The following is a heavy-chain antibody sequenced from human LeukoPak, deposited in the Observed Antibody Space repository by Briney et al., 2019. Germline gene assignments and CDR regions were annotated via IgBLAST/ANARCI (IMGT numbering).Heavy chain of an antibody. V-gene: IGHV1-2*02. D-gene: IGHD2-15*01. CDR2: INPNTGGT. CDR1: GYTFTAYF. Sequence: ASVKVSCKASGYTFTAYFMHCVRQAPGQGLEWMGWINPNTGGTMYAQNLQGRVTMTRDTSISTAYMEVSSLRSDDTAVYYCARVVAAQPSKYSYGMDVWGQRTTVTVSS. J-gene: IGHJ6*02. CDR3: ARVVAAQPSKYSYGMDV.